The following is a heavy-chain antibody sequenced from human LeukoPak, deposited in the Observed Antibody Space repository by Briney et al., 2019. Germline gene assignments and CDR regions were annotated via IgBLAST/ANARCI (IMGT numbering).Heavy chain of an antibody. CDR3: AGLVGRYSSGLYYYYFDY. D-gene: IGHD3-22*01. V-gene: IGHV4-4*02. CDR2: MYLSGTT. CDR1: GGSISSSNW. Sequence: SGTLSLTCAVSGGSISSSNWWSWVRQPPGKGLEWIGEMYLSGTTHSNPSVKSRVTISIDKSKNQYFLNLSSVTAADTAVYYCAGLVGRYSSGLYYYYFDYWGQGTLVTVSS. J-gene: IGHJ4*02.